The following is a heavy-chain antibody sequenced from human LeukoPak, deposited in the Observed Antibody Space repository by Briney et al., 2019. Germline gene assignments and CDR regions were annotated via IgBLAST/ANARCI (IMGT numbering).Heavy chain of an antibody. V-gene: IGHV4-39*07. J-gene: IGHJ4*02. CDR2: IYYSGST. D-gene: IGHD6-6*01. CDR3: ARAKFPVPYYFDY. Sequence: SETLSLTCTVSGGSISSSSYYWGWIRQPPGKGLEWIGSIYYSGSTYYNPSLKSRVTISVDTSKNQFSLKLSSVTAADTAVYYCARAKFPVPYYFDYWGQGTLVTVSS. CDR1: GGSISSSSYY.